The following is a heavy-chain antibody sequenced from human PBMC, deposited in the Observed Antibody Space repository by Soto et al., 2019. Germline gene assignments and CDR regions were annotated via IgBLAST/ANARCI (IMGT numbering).Heavy chain of an antibody. CDR2: IIPIFGTA. V-gene: IGHV1-69*01. CDR3: ARGGGDGYPRCYYYYYGMDV. D-gene: IGHD2-21*02. Sequence: QVQLVQSGAEVKKPGSSVKVSCKASGGTFSSYAISWVRQAPGQGLEWMGGIIPIFGTANYAQKFQGRVTITADESTSTAYMELSSLRSEDTAVYYCARGGGDGYPRCYYYYYGMDVWGQGTTVTVSS. J-gene: IGHJ6*02. CDR1: GGTFSSYA.